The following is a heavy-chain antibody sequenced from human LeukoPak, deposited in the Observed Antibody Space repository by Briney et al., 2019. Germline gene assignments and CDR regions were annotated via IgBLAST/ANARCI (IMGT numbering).Heavy chain of an antibody. CDR3: ARDRYIVVVPAAYYYGMDV. CDR1: GGTFSSYA. V-gene: IGHV1-69*04. Sequence: SVKVSCKASGGTFSSYAISWVRQAPGQGLEWMGRIIPILGIANYAQKLQGRVTITADKSTSTAYMELSSLRSEDTAVYYCARDRYIVVVPAAYYYGMDVWGQGTTVTVSS. J-gene: IGHJ6*02. D-gene: IGHD2-2*01. CDR2: IIPILGIA.